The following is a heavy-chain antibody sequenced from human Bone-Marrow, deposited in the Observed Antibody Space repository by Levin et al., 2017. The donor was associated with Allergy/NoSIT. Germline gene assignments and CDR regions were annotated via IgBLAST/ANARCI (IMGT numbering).Heavy chain of an antibody. CDR2: IWYDGSNK. CDR3: ARDWATRRLDY. D-gene: IGHD1-14*01. J-gene: IGHJ4*02. CDR1: GFAFSGYA. V-gene: IGHV3-33*01. Sequence: SGGSLRLSCAASGFAFSGYAMHWVRQAPGKGLEWVAVIWYDGSNKYYGNSVEGRFTISRDNSMNTIYLQMNSLRDEDTAVYFCARDWATRRLDYWGRGTLVTVSS.